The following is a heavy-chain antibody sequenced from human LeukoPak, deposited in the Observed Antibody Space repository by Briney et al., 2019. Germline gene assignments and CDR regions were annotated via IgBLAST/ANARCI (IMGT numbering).Heavy chain of an antibody. V-gene: IGHV4-39*07. CDR3: VRLQAVTGNFDY. J-gene: IGHJ4*02. Sequence: SETLSLTCTVSGGSISSSSYYWGWIRQPPGKGLEWIETINYSGDTYYNPSLRSRVTISVDSSKNQFSLKLSSVTAADTAVYYCVRLQAVTGNFDYWGQGALVTVSS. D-gene: IGHD1-20*01. CDR1: GGSISSSSYY. CDR2: INYSGDT.